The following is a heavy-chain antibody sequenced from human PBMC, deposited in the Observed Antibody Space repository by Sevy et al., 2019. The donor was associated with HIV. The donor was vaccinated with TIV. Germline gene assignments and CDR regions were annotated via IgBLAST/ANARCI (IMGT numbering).Heavy chain of an antibody. J-gene: IGHJ6*02. CDR3: ARGPYYYYGMDV. CDR1: GFTFSSYD. CDR2: IGTAGDT. Sequence: GGSLRLSCAASGFTFSSYDMHWVRQATGKGLEWVSAIGTAGDTYYPGSVKGRFTISRESAKNSLYLQMNSLRAGDTAVYYCARGPYYYYGMDVWGQGTTVTVSS. V-gene: IGHV3-13*01.